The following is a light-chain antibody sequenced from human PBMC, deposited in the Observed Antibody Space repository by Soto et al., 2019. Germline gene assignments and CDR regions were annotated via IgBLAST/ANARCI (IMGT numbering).Light chain of an antibody. CDR3: SSYTSSSTVL. CDR2: DIS. V-gene: IGLV2-14*03. Sequence: QSALTQPASVSGSPGQSITISCTGSSTDAGYYNYVSWYQQHPGKAPKLMIYDISYRTSGVSNRFSGSKSGNTASLTISGLQAEDEADYYCSSYTSSSTVLFGGGTKLTVL. CDR1: STDAGYYNY. J-gene: IGLJ2*01.